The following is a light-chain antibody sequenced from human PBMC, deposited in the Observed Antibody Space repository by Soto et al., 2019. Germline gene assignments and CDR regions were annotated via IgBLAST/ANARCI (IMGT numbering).Light chain of an antibody. Sequence: QSALTQPASVSGFPGRSITISCTGTSKDVGGYNYVSWYQKLPGKAPKLKIYDVNKRASGVSNRFSGSKSGNTASLTISGIQAEDEADYYCSSYSNTSTLYVFGTGTKVTVL. CDR1: SKDVGGYNY. V-gene: IGLV2-14*01. J-gene: IGLJ1*01. CDR2: DVN. CDR3: SSYSNTSTLYV.